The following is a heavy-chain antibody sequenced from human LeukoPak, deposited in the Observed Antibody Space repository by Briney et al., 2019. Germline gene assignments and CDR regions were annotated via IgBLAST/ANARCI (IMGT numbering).Heavy chain of an antibody. CDR2: IYYSGSI. CDR1: GGSISSSSYY. Sequence: SETLSLTCTASGGSISSSSYYWGWIRQPPGKGLEWIGSIYYSGSIYYNPSLKSRVTISVDTSKNQFSLKLSSVTAADTAVYYCTRGSIAYYYMDVWGKGTTVTISS. V-gene: IGHV4-39*07. CDR3: TRGSIAYYYMDV. D-gene: IGHD3-22*01. J-gene: IGHJ6*03.